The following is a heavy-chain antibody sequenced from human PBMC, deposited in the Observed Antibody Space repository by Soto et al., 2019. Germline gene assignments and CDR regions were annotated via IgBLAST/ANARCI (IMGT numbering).Heavy chain of an antibody. D-gene: IGHD1-20*01. CDR3: APRPQSTGGYNWNPRDY. Sequence: QVQLVESGGGLVKPGGSLRLSCAASGFTFSDYYMSWIRQAPGKGLECVSYISSSSSYTNYADSVKGRFTISRDNAKNSLYLQMNRLRAEDTAVYYCAPRPQSTGGYNWNPRDYWGKGTLVTVSS. V-gene: IGHV3-11*06. J-gene: IGHJ4*02. CDR2: ISSSSSYT. CDR1: GFTFSDYY.